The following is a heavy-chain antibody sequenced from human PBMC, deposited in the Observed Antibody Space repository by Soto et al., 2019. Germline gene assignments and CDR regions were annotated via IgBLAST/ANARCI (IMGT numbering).Heavy chain of an antibody. Sequence: ERLCRACPVSGGSISSYYWSWIRQPPGKGLEWIGYIYYSGSTNYNPSLKSLVTISVDTSKNTAYMELSTLRYEDSAVYYCATSSRKHCSGDTCLENWVDPWGQGTRVTVSS. CDR2: IYYSGST. D-gene: IGHD2-15*01. CDR1: GGSISSYY. V-gene: IGHV4-59*03. J-gene: IGHJ5*02. CDR3: ATSSRKHCSGDTCLENWVDP.